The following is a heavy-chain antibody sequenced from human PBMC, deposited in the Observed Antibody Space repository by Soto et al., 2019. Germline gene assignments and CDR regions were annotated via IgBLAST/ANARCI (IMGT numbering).Heavy chain of an antibody. CDR3: ASYYYGSAVYNGRRYFDY. D-gene: IGHD3-10*01. J-gene: IGHJ4*02. CDR1: GYTFTSYA. Sequence: ASVKVSCKASGYTFTSYAMHWVRQAPGQRLEWMGWINAANGNTQYSQNFQGRVTIVRDTSANTVYMELASLRFEDSAVYYCASYYYGSAVYNGRRYFDYWGQGTQVTVS. V-gene: IGHV1-3*01. CDR2: INAANGNT.